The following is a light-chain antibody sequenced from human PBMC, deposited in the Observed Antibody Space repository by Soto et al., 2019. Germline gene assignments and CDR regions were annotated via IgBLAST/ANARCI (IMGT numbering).Light chain of an antibody. J-gene: IGLJ1*01. V-gene: IGLV1-44*01. Sequence: QLVLTQPPSASGTPGQRVTISCSGSSSNIGSFAVNWYQQLPGTAPKVLIYSNNQRPSGVPDRFSGSKSGMSASLAISGLQSEDEADYSCATWDDSLNAYVFGTGTKLTVL. CDR1: SSNIGSFA. CDR2: SNN. CDR3: ATWDDSLNAYV.